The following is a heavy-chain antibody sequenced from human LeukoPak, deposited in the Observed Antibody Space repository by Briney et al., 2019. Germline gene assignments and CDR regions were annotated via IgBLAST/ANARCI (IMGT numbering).Heavy chain of an antibody. V-gene: IGHV1-69*13. CDR2: IIPIFGTA. Sequence: ASVKVSCKASGYTFTSYGISWVRQAPGQGLEWMGGIIPIFGTANYAQKFQGRVTITADESTSTAYMELSSLRVEDTAIYYCATYRQVLLPFECWGQGTLVTVSS. CDR1: GYTFTSYG. D-gene: IGHD2-8*02. CDR3: ATYRQVLLPFEC. J-gene: IGHJ4*02.